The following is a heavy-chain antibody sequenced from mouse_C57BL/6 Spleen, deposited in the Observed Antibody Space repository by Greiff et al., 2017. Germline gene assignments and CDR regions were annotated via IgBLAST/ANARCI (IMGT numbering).Heavy chain of an antibody. V-gene: IGHV1-15*01. Sequence: QVQLQQSGAELVRPGASVTLSCKASGYTFTDYEMHWVKQTPVHGLEWIGAIDPETGGTAYNQKFKGKAILTADKSSSTAYMELRSLTSEDSAGCYCTVIARYFDVWGTGTTVTVSS. CDR2: IDPETGGT. CDR1: GYTFTDYE. J-gene: IGHJ1*03. CDR3: TVIARYFDV. D-gene: IGHD2-13*01.